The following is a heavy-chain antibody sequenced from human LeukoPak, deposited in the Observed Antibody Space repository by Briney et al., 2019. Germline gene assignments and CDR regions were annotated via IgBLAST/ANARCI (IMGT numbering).Heavy chain of an antibody. CDR2: IKEDGTEK. CDR3: AREVVLSTSAWFEY. J-gene: IGHJ4*02. Sequence: GGSLRLSCAASGFTFSSYAMTWVRQAPGKGLEWVANIKEDGTEKYYQDSVKGRFTISRDNAKNSLYLQMNSLRAEDTAVYYCAREVVLSTSAWFEYWGQGTLVTVSS. V-gene: IGHV3-7*01. D-gene: IGHD3-22*01. CDR1: GFTFSSYA.